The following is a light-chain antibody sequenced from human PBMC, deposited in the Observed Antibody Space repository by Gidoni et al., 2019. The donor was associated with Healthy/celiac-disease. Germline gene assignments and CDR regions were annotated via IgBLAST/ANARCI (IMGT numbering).Light chain of an antibody. J-gene: IGKJ1*01. CDR2: GAS. V-gene: IGKV3D-15*01. CDR1: QSVSSN. CDR3: QQYNNWPTWT. Sequence: EIVMTQSPATLSVSPGERATLSCRASQSVSSNLAWYQQKPGQAPRLLSDGASTRATGIPARFSGSGSGTEFTLTISSLQSEDFAVYYCQQYNNWPTWTFGQGTKVEIK.